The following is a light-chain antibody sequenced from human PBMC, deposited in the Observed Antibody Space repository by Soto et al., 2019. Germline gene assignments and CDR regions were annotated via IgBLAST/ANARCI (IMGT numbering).Light chain of an antibody. CDR2: GAS. Sequence: DIVMTQSPATLSVAPGERVTFSCRASQGVSRKLAWYQHKPGQAPRLLISGASTGATGIPARFSGSGSGTEFTLTISSLQSEDFAVYYCQQYNNWPPLTFGGGTKVDIK. CDR1: QGVSRK. J-gene: IGKJ4*01. V-gene: IGKV3-15*01. CDR3: QQYNNWPPLT.